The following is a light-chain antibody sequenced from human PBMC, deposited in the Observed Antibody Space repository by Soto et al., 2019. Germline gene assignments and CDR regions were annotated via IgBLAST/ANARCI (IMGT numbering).Light chain of an antibody. Sequence: DIVMTQSPDSLAVSLGERTTINCRSSQSVFYSSNNKNFLAWYQQKPGQPSKLLLYWASTRESGVPDRFSGSGFGTDFTLTISSLQAEDVAVYYCQQYYSTPPTFGGGTKVEI. CDR3: QQYYSTPPT. J-gene: IGKJ4*01. CDR1: QSVFYSSNNKNF. V-gene: IGKV4-1*01. CDR2: WAS.